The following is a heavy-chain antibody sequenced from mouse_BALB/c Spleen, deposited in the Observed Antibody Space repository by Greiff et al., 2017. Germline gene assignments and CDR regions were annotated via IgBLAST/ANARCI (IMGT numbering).Heavy chain of an antibody. CDR2: INPYNDGT. CDR3: ARERADGYYRFAY. CDR1: GYTFTSYV. J-gene: IGHJ3*01. V-gene: IGHV1-14*01. Sequence: EVKLVESGPELVKPGASVKMSCKASGYTFTSYVMHWVKQKPGQGLEWIGYINPYNDGTKYNEKFKGKATLTSDKSSSTAYMELSSLTSEDSAVYYCARERADGYYRFAYWGQGTLVTVSA. D-gene: IGHD2-3*01.